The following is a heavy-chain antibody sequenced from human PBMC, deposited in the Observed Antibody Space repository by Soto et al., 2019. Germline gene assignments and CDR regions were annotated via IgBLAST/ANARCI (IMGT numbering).Heavy chain of an antibody. D-gene: IGHD1-1*01. CDR2: INHSGST. J-gene: IGHJ6*03. Sequence: NPSETLSLTCAVYGGSFSGYYWSWIRQPPGKGLEWIGEINHSGSTNYNPSLKSRVTISVDTSKNQFSLKLSSVTAADTAVYYCAREEPYYYMDVWGKGTTVTVSS. CDR1: GGSFSGYY. V-gene: IGHV4-34*01. CDR3: AREEPYYYMDV.